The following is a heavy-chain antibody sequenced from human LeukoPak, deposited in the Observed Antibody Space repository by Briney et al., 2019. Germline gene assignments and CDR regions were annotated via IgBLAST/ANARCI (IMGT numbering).Heavy chain of an antibody. D-gene: IGHD1-26*01. CDR2: ISSSSRSK. Sequence: GGSLRLSCETSGVTFSSFSLNWVRQAPRKGLEWLSYISSSSRSKYYADSVKGRFIVSRDNAKNSLYLQMDSLRAEDTALYYCASQSSGSSTRAPDFWGQGTLVTVSS. CDR1: GVTFSSFS. J-gene: IGHJ4*02. CDR3: ASQSSGSSTRAPDF. V-gene: IGHV3-48*04.